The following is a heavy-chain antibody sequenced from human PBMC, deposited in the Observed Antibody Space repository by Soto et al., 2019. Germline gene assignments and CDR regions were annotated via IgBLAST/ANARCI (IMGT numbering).Heavy chain of an antibody. CDR3: AKDHCYDSSGYYHEGAFDI. V-gene: IGHV3-23*01. D-gene: IGHD3-22*01. Sequence: RRLSCAASGFTFSSYAMSWVRQAPGQGLEWVSAISGSGGSTYYADSVKGRFTISRDNSKNTLYLQMNSLRAEDTAVYYCAKDHCYDSSGYYHEGAFDIWGQGTMVTVSS. CDR2: ISGSGGST. CDR1: GFTFSSYA. J-gene: IGHJ3*02.